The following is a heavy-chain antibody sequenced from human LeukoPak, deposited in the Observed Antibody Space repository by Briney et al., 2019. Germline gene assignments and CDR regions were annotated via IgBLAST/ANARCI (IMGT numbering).Heavy chain of an antibody. J-gene: IGHJ6*04. Sequence: ASVKVSCKVSGYTLTELSMHWVRQAPGKGLDWMGDFDPEGGETLYAQKFQGGVTMTEDTSTDTAYMELSSLRSEDTAVYYCATADASVVRGVISGMDVWGKGTTVTVSS. CDR2: FDPEGGET. CDR1: GYTLTELS. CDR3: ATADASVVRGVISGMDV. V-gene: IGHV1-24*01. D-gene: IGHD3-10*01.